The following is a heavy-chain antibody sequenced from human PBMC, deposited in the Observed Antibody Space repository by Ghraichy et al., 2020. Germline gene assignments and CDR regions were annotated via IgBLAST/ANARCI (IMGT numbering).Heavy chain of an antibody. CDR1: GFTFSISD. CDR3: ANGPRSAAFDI. J-gene: IGHJ3*02. D-gene: IGHD1-26*01. Sequence: LSLTCAASGFTFSISDMHWVRQAPGKGLEWVAHVTPNGRNNYYADSVKGRFTISRDNSRNTVYLQMNSLRADDTAVYFCANGPRSAAFDIWGQGTMVTVSS. CDR2: VTPNGRNN. V-gene: IGHV3-30*18.